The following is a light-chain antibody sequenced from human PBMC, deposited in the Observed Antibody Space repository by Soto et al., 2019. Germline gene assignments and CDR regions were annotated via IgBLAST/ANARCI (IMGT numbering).Light chain of an antibody. CDR1: QSVSSN. Sequence: EIVMTQSPATLSVSPGERATLSCGASQSVSSNLAWFQQKPGQAPRLLIYGASTRDTGISARFSGSGSGTEFTLTISSLQSGDFAVYHCQQYNKWPPTFGQGTKVDIK. CDR3: QQYNKWPPT. V-gene: IGKV3-15*01. J-gene: IGKJ1*01. CDR2: GAS.